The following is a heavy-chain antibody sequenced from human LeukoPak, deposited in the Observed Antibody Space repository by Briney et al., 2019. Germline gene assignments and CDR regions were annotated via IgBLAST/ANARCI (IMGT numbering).Heavy chain of an antibody. CDR1: GFTFSSYS. CDR3: AKVGATTVVTFYFDY. J-gene: IGHJ4*02. D-gene: IGHD4-23*01. Sequence: GGSLRLSCAASGFTFSSYSMNWVRQAPGKGLEWVSGISGSGGSTYYADSVKGRFTISRDNSKNTLYLQMNSLRAEDTALYNCAKVGATTVVTFYFDYWGQGTLVTVSS. V-gene: IGHV3-23*01. CDR2: ISGSGGST.